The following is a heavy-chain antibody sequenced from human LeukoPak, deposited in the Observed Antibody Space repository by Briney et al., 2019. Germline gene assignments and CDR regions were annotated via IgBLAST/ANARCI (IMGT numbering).Heavy chain of an antibody. CDR2: IRSSGSAM. Sequence: GGSLRLSCTASGLTFSDYYMSWIRQAPGKGLEWVSNIRSSGSAMYYADSVKGRFTISRDNAQNSLYLQMHSLGVEDTAVYYCARAPGGYYDSSGHFGYWLDPWGQGTLVTVSS. D-gene: IGHD3-22*01. CDR1: GLTFSDYY. CDR3: ARAPGGYYDSSGHFGYWLDP. J-gene: IGHJ5*02. V-gene: IGHV3-11*04.